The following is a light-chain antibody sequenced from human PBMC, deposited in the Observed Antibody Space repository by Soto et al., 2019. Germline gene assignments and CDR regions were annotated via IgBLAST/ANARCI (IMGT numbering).Light chain of an antibody. Sequence: DIQLTQSPSFLSASVGDRVTITCRASQGIRDFLAWYQQKPGKAPKLLIYAASTLQTGVPTRFSGIESGTEFTLIISNLQPADFATYYCQQFNVYPLTFGGGTKGEIK. V-gene: IGKV1-9*01. CDR2: AAS. J-gene: IGKJ4*01. CDR1: QGIRDF. CDR3: QQFNVYPLT.